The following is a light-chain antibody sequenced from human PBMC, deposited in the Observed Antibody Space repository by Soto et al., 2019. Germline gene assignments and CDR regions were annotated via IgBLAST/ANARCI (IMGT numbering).Light chain of an antibody. CDR3: QQYYSYPLT. V-gene: IGKV1-8*01. Sequence: AIRMTQSPSSLSASTGDRVTITCRASQGISSYLAWYQQKPGKAPKLLIYAASTLQSGVPSRFSGSGSGTDFTLTISCLQSEDVATYYCQQYYSYPLTFGPGTKVDIK. J-gene: IGKJ3*01. CDR2: AAS. CDR1: QGISSY.